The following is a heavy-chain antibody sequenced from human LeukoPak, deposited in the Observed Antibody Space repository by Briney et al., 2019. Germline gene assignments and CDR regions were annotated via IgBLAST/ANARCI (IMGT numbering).Heavy chain of an antibody. Sequence: ASVKVSCKASGYTFTGYYMHWVRQAPGQGLEWMGGIIPIFGTANYAQKFQGRVTITTDESTSTAYMELSSLRSEDTAVYYCARVPNWAFSAFDIWGQGTMVTVSS. D-gene: IGHD7-27*01. J-gene: IGHJ3*02. CDR1: GYTFTGYY. CDR3: ARVPNWAFSAFDI. V-gene: IGHV1-69*05. CDR2: IIPIFGTA.